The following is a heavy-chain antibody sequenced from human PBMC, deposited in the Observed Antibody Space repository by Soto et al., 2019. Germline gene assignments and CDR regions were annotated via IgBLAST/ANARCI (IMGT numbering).Heavy chain of an antibody. J-gene: IGHJ4*02. V-gene: IGHV1-24*01. CDR2: FDPEDGET. CDR3: ATGGYYDSSGYYPYPDY. Sequence: ASVKVSCKVSGYTLTELSMHWVRQAPGKGLEWMGGFDPEDGETIYAQKFQGRVTMTEDTSTDTAYMELSSLRSEDTAVYYCATGGYYDSSGYYPYPDYWGQGTLVTVSS. D-gene: IGHD3-22*01. CDR1: GYTLTELS.